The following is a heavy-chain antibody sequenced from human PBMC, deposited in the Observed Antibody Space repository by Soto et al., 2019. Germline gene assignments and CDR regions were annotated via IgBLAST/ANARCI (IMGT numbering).Heavy chain of an antibody. D-gene: IGHD1-26*01. CDR2: IYHSGST. J-gene: IGHJ4*02. CDR3: ARDPNPQVGATISGYY. V-gene: IGHV4-4*02. Sequence: SETLSLTCAVSGGSISSSNWWSWVRQPPGKGLEWIGEIYHSGSTNYNPSLKSRVTISVDKSKNQFSLKLSSVTAADTAVYYCARDPNPQVGATISGYYWGQGTLVTVSS. CDR1: GGSISSSNW.